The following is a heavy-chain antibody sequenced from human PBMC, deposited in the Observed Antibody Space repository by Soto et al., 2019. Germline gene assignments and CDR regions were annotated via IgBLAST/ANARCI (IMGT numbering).Heavy chain of an antibody. D-gene: IGHD3-10*01. J-gene: IGHJ4*02. Sequence: PGWSLRLSCAASGFTFSSYAMSWVRQAPGKGLEWVSAISGSGGSTYYADSVKGRFTISRDNSKNTLYLQMNSLRAEDTAVYYWAKVKLWFGELDYCGQRTLLTVSA. CDR2: ISGSGGST. CDR1: GFTFSSYA. CDR3: AKVKLWFGELDY. V-gene: IGHV3-23*01.